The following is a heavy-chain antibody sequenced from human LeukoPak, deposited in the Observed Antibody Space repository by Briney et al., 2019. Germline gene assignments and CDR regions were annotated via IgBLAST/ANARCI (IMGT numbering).Heavy chain of an antibody. Sequence: SETLSLTYTVSGGSISSYYWSWIRQPPGKGLEWIGEINHSGSTNYNPSLKSRVTISVDTSKNQFSLKLSSVTAADTAVYYCARRSTYYYGSGSAGQFDYWGQGTLVTVSS. CDR1: GGSISSYY. J-gene: IGHJ4*02. CDR3: ARRSTYYYGSGSAGQFDY. V-gene: IGHV4-34*01. D-gene: IGHD3-10*01. CDR2: INHSGST.